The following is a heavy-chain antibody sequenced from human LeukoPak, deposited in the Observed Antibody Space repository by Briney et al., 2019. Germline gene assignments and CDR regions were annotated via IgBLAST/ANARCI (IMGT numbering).Heavy chain of an antibody. CDR3: ARDVAHIVGAPDFDP. D-gene: IGHD1-26*01. CDR1: GFTFSDYY. V-gene: IGHV3-11*01. Sequence: PGGSLRLSCAASGFTFSDYYMSWIRQAPGKGLEWVSYISSSGSTIYYADSVKGRFTISRDNAKNSLYLQMNSLRAEDTAVYYCARDVAHIVGAPDFDPWGQGTLVTVSS. J-gene: IGHJ5*02. CDR2: ISSSGSTI.